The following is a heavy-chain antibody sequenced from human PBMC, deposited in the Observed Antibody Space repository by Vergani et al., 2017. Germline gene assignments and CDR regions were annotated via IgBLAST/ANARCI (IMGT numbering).Heavy chain of an antibody. CDR1: GGSISSGDHC. J-gene: IGHJ6*03. CDR2: IFYSGTT. V-gene: IGHV4-31*11. CDR3: ARVDTQVPATSHFYYMDV. D-gene: IGHD6-25*01. Sequence: QVQLQESGPGVVKPSQTLSLTCAVSGGSISSGDHCWTWIRQRPEKGLEWIGYIFYSGTTYDNPSLRSRLTISVDTSQNQFSLKLRSVTAADTAVYYCARVDTQVPATSHFYYMDVWGKGTTVVVSS.